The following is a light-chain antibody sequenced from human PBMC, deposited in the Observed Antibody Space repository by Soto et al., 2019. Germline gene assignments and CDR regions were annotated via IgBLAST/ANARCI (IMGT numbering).Light chain of an antibody. CDR1: SSNIGSNT. Sequence: QSVLTQPPSASGTPGQRVTISCSGSSSNIGSNTVNWYQQLPGTAPKLLIYSDNQRTSGVPDRFSGSKSGASASLAISGLLSEDEADYYCATWDDSLNGWVFGGGTKLTVL. J-gene: IGLJ3*02. V-gene: IGLV1-44*01. CDR2: SDN. CDR3: ATWDDSLNGWV.